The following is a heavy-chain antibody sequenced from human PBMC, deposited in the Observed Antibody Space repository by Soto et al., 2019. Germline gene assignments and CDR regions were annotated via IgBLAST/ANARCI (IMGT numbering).Heavy chain of an antibody. CDR3: ARSSPSLDC. D-gene: IGHD3-10*01. V-gene: IGHV1-18*04. J-gene: IGHJ4*02. CDR2: ISVSNDNT. Sequence: ASVKVSCKTSGYIFRNYSISWVRQAPGQGLEWMGWISVSNDNTDSAHALRGRLTMTTDTSASTAYLELTSLMSNDTAVYYCARSSPSLDCWGQGSLVTVSS. CDR1: GYIFRNYS.